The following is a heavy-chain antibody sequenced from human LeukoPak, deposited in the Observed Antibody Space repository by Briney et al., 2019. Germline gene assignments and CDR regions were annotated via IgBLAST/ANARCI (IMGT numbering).Heavy chain of an antibody. CDR1: GDSVSTNSVT. Sequence: SQTLSLTCAISGDSVSTNSVTWNWIRQSPSRGLGWLGRTYYRSTWYNDYAVSVRGRITVNPDTSKNQFSLHLNSVTPEDTAVYYCARRLTQYDCFDPWGQGILVTVSS. CDR2: TYYRSTWYN. D-gene: IGHD2-2*01. V-gene: IGHV6-1*01. CDR3: ARRLTQYDCFDP. J-gene: IGHJ5*02.